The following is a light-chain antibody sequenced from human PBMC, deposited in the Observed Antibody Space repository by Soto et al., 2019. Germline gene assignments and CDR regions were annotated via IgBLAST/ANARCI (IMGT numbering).Light chain of an antibody. CDR1: QSVSSSY. CDR2: DAS. J-gene: IGKJ2*01. CDR3: QQYGSSPPYT. V-gene: IGKV3-20*01. Sequence: EIVLTQSPGTLSLSPGERATLSCRASQSVSSSYLAWYQQKPGQAPRLLIYDASSRATGMPDRFSGSGSGTDFTLTISRLEPEDFAVYYCQQYGSSPPYTFGQGTKLEIK.